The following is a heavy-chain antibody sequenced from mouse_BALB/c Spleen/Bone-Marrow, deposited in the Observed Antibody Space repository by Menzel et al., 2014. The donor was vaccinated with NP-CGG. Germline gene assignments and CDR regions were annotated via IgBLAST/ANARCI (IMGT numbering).Heavy chain of an antibody. D-gene: IGHD2-1*01. CDR1: GYTFTDYA. J-gene: IGHJ4*01. V-gene: IGHV1-67*01. CDR2: ISIYYDNT. CDR3: ARDGNYDYYGMDY. Sequence: VKLQESGPELVRPGASVKISCKGSGYTFTDYAMHWVKQSHAKSLEWIGVISIYYDNTNYNQKFEGKATMTLDISSGTAYMDLARLTSEDSAIYYCARDGNYDYYGMDYWGQGTSVTVSS.